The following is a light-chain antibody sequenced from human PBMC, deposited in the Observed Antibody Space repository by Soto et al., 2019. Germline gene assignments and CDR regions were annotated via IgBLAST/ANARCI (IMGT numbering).Light chain of an antibody. Sequence: QSALTQPPSASGSPGQSVTIPCTGTSSDVGGYDHVSWYQQHPGKAPKLMIYGVTKRPAGVPDRFSGSKSGNTASLTVSGLQAEDEADYYCSSDAGNYNYVFGTGTKLTVL. V-gene: IGLV2-8*01. CDR3: SSDAGNYNYV. CDR1: SSDVGGYDH. J-gene: IGLJ1*01. CDR2: GVT.